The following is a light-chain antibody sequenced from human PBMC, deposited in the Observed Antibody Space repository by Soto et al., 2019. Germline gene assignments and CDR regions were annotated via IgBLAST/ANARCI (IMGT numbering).Light chain of an antibody. J-gene: IGLJ1*01. CDR2: EVS. Sequence: QSVLTQPASVSGSPGQSITIPCTGTSSDVGGYNYVSWYQQHPGKAPKLMIYEVSNRPSGVSSRFSGSKSGNTASLTISGLQAEDEADYYCSSYTSSSTPYVFGTGTKVTVL. CDR1: SSDVGGYNY. CDR3: SSYTSSSTPYV. V-gene: IGLV2-14*01.